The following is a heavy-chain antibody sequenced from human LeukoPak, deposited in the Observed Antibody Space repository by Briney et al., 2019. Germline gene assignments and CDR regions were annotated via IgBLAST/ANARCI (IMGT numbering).Heavy chain of an antibody. J-gene: IGHJ4*02. Sequence: ASVKVSCKASGYTFTSYAMHWVRQAPGQRLEWMGWINAGNGNTKYSQKFQGRVTITRDTSASTACMELSSLRSEDTAVYYCARALPPDDILTGTLDYWGQGTLVTVSS. CDR2: INAGNGNT. D-gene: IGHD3-9*01. CDR1: GYTFTSYA. CDR3: ARALPPDDILTGTLDY. V-gene: IGHV1-3*01.